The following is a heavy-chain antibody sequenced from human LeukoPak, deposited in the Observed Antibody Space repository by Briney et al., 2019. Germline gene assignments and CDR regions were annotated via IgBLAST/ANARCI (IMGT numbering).Heavy chain of an antibody. CDR3: GREKETDSYGHNDAFYI. Sequence: SETLSLTCTVSGGSISGYYWSWMRPRPGQGLEWSGYTYYSGRTYYNPSLRSGATISVATSRNQFSLKRSSVTAAATAGYYCGREKETDSYGHNDAFYIWGQGTMLTVSP. CDR1: GGSISGYY. D-gene: IGHD5-18*01. CDR2: TYYSGRT. V-gene: IGHV4-59*12. J-gene: IGHJ3*02.